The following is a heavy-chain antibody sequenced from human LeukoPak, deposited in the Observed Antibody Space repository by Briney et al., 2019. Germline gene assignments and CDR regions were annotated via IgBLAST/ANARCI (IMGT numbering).Heavy chain of an antibody. D-gene: IGHD3-22*01. CDR1: GFTFDDYG. CDR3: ARAPESGFYDSSNYPYYFDY. J-gene: IGHJ4*02. CDR2: ISWNGGTN. Sequence: GGSLRLSCAASGFTFDDYGMNWVRQTPGKGLEWVCDISWNGGTNGYAASVRGRSIILSDNAKSSLYLQMNSLRAEDTALYYCARAPESGFYDSSNYPYYFDYWGQGTLVTVSS. V-gene: IGHV3-20*04.